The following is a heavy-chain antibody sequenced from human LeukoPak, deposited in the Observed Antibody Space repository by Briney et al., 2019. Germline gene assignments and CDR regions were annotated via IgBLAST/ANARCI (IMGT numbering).Heavy chain of an antibody. Sequence: GESLKISCKGSGYSFTSYWIGWVRRMPGKGLEWMGIIYPGDSDTRYSPSFQGQVTISADKSISTAYLQWSSLKASDTAMYYCAREYDFWSGYYPFDYWGQGTLVTVSS. D-gene: IGHD3-3*01. CDR2: IYPGDSDT. V-gene: IGHV5-51*01. CDR1: GYSFTSYW. J-gene: IGHJ4*02. CDR3: AREYDFWSGYYPFDY.